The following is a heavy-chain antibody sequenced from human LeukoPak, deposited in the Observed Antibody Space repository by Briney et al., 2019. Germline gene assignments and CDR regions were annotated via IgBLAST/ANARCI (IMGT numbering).Heavy chain of an antibody. D-gene: IGHD3-22*01. CDR2: ISSSSSYI. Sequence: GGSLRLSCAASGFTFSSYSMNWVRQAPGKGLEWVSSISSSSSYIYYADSVKGRFTISRDNAKNSLYLQMNSLRAEDTAVYHCARVQYYDSSGSGCDAFDIWGQGTMVTVSS. V-gene: IGHV3-21*01. CDR3: ARVQYYDSSGSGCDAFDI. J-gene: IGHJ3*02. CDR1: GFTFSSYS.